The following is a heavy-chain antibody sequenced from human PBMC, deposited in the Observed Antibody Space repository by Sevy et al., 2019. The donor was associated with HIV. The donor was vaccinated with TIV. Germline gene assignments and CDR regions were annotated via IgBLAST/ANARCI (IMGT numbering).Heavy chain of an antibody. CDR2: ITSGGAT. CDR3: AGVDTPMITDLDY. J-gene: IGHJ4*02. CDR1: GLSFTSNG. Sequence: GGSLRLSCAASGLSFTSNGMSWVRQAPGKGLEWVAGITSGGATYYADSVQGRFTVSRDNSKNTLYLQLNNLSADDTAVFYCAGVDTPMITDLDYWGQGTLVTVSS. D-gene: IGHD3-16*01. V-gene: IGHV3-23*01.